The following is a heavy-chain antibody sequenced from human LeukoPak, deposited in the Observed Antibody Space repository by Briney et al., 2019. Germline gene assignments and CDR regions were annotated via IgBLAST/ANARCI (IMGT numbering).Heavy chain of an antibody. J-gene: IGHJ6*02. CDR1: GFTFSNYA. V-gene: IGHV3-23*01. CDR3: AKEMAGFGELLALGLDV. Sequence: GGSLRLSCAASGFTFSNYAMSWVRQGPGKGLEWVSAISGSGSGPYYADSVKGRFSISRDNSENTMYLEMHSLRAEDTAVYYCAKEMAGFGELLALGLDVWGQGTTVIVSS. D-gene: IGHD3-10*01. CDR2: ISGSGSGP.